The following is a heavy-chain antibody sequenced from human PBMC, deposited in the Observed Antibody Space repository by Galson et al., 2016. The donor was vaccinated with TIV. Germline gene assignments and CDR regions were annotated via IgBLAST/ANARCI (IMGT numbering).Heavy chain of an antibody. CDR2: ITANDGNT. Sequence: SLRLSCAASGFTFSSYAMSWVRQAPGKGLEWVSGITANDGNTYYADSVKGRFTSSRDNSKNTVYLQMNSLRAEDTAVYFCTAHHRGDWGQGTLVTVSS. V-gene: IGHV3-23*01. CDR1: GFTFSSYA. CDR3: TAHHRGD. J-gene: IGHJ4*02.